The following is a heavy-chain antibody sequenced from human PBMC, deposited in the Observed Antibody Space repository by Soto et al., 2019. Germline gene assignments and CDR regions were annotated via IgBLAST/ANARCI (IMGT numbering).Heavy chain of an antibody. Sequence: PSETLSLTCTVSGGSISSGDYYWSWIRQPPGKGLEWIGYIYYSGSTYYNPSLKSRVTISVDTSKNQFSLKLSSVTAADTAVYYCARTDSTLQYYFDYWGQGTLVTVSS. CDR1: GGSISSGDYY. CDR2: IYYSGST. J-gene: IGHJ4*02. CDR3: ARTDSTLQYYFDY. D-gene: IGHD3-22*01. V-gene: IGHV4-30-4*01.